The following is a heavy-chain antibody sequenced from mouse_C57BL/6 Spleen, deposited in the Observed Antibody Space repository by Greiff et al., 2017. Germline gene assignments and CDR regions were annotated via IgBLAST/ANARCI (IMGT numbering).Heavy chain of an antibody. Sequence: QVQLQQSGAELVKPGASVKLSCKASGYTFTSYWMHWVKQRPGQGLEWIGMIHPNSGSTNYNETFKSKATLTVDKSSSTADMQLSSLTSEDSAVYYCARLKDSSGYGFAYWGQGTLVTVSA. D-gene: IGHD3-2*02. CDR1: GYTFTSYW. J-gene: IGHJ3*01. V-gene: IGHV1-64*01. CDR2: IHPNSGST. CDR3: ARLKDSSGYGFAY.